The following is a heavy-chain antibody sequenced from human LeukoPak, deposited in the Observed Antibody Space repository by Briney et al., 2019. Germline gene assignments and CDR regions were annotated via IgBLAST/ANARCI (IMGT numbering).Heavy chain of an antibody. CDR3: ARAMVRGVIIPGY. CDR1: GYTFTSYY. V-gene: IGHV1-46*01. D-gene: IGHD3-10*01. J-gene: IGHJ4*02. CDR2: INPSGGST. Sequence: ASVNVSCTASGYTFTSYYMHWVRQAPGQGLEWMGIINPSGGSTSYAQKFQGRVTMTRDTSTSTVYMELSSLRSEDTAVYYCARAMVRGVIIPGYWGQGTLVTVSS.